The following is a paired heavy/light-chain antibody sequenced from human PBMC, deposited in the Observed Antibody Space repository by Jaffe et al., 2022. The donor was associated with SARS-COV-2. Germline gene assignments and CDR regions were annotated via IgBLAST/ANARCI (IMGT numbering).Heavy chain of an antibody. CDR3: ARGGDFWTNLDRKSGYYGLDV. CDR2: INPNTDVT. J-gene: IGHJ6*02. V-gene: IGHV1-2*06. Sequence: QVHLVQSGAEAKKPGASVKVSCKPSGYTFTEYYIHWVRQAPGQGLEWMGRINPNTDVTNYAQKFQGRVTLTRDTSTNTAYMELNRLTSDDTAVYYCARGGDFWTNLDRKSGYYGLDVWGPGTTVIVSS. D-gene: IGHD3-3*01. CDR1: GYTFTEYY.
Light chain of an antibody. CDR2: KDR. CDR3: QSTDTSGASHVV. V-gene: IGLV3-25*03. CDR1: ALPNQY. J-gene: IGLJ2*01. Sequence: SFELTQPPSLSVSPGQTARIRCSGDALPNQYAHWYQQKAGQAPVLVMYKDRERPSGIPERFSGSSSGTTVTLTISGVQAEDEADYYCQSTDTSGASHVVFGGGTKLTVL.